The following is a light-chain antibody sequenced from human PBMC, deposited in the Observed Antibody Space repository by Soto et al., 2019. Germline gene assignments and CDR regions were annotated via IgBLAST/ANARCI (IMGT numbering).Light chain of an antibody. J-gene: IGKJ1*01. Sequence: EIVMTHSPATLSVSPGERATLSCRASQSVSSNLAWYQQKPGQAPRLLIYGASTRATGIPARFSGSGSGTEFTLTISSLQSEDFAVYFCQQYHNWPRTFGQGTKGDIK. V-gene: IGKV3-15*01. CDR3: QQYHNWPRT. CDR1: QSVSSN. CDR2: GAS.